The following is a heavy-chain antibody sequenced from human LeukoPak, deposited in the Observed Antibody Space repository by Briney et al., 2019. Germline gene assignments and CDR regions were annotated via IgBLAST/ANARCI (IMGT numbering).Heavy chain of an antibody. Sequence: GGSLRLSCAASGFIFRDYYMSWIRQAPGKGLEWGSYISDSGTTIYYADSVKGRFTISRDNSKNTLYLQMNSLRAEDTAVYYCARVARPTPSYYYYYYMDVWGKGTTVTVSS. CDR2: ISDSGTTI. D-gene: IGHD6-6*01. CDR3: ARVARPTPSYYYYYYMDV. J-gene: IGHJ6*03. V-gene: IGHV3-11*04. CDR1: GFIFRDYY.